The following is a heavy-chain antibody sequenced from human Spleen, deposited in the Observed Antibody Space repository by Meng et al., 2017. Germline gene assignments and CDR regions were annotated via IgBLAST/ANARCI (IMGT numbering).Heavy chain of an antibody. D-gene: IGHD6-13*01. CDR2: ISYDGSNK. CDR1: GGSVCGYY. Sequence: QVLRQRGGAGLLKPSESLPLHFAVYGGSVCGYYWSWIRQPPGKGLEWMALISYDGSNKYYADSVKGRFTISRDNSKNTLYLQMNSLRADDTAVYYCAKRQGGLVDTSSGDKYLDNWGQGTLVTVSS. J-gene: IGHJ4*02. V-gene: IGHV3-30*18. CDR3: AKRQGGLVDTSSGDKYLDN.